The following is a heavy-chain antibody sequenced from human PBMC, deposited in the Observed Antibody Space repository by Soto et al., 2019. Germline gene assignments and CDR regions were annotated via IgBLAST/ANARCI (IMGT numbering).Heavy chain of an antibody. Sequence: SVKVSCKASGGFNNYAISWVRQAPGRGLEWMGVFIPELGTSNYAQRFQGRVTITVDKATNTAYLNLTTLTSEDTAIYYCARTSMTRIDYWGQGTLVTVSS. CDR2: FIPELGTS. CDR1: GGFNNYA. D-gene: IGHD4-17*01. V-gene: IGHV1-69*06. J-gene: IGHJ4*02. CDR3: ARTSMTRIDY.